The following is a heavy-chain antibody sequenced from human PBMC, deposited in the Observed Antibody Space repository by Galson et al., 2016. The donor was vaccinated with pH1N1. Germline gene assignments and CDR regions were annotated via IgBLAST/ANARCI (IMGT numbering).Heavy chain of an antibody. J-gene: IGHJ4*02. CDR3: ARGPYYYGSGSEEN. V-gene: IGHV1-2*02. CDR1: GYNFNVYY. D-gene: IGHD3-10*01. CDR2: IDPNSGTT. Sequence: QSGAEVKKPGESLKISCKASGYNFNVYYMHWVRQAPGQGLQWMGWIDPNSGTTYYAQKFQGRVTMTRDTSISTAYMELSRLTSVDTAVYYCARGPYYYGSGSEENWGQGTLVTVSS.